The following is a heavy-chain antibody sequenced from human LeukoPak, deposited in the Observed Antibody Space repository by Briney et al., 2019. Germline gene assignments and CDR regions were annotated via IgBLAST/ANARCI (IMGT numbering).Heavy chain of an antibody. CDR3: ATGPYAAFEM. D-gene: IGHD2-2*01. CDR2: VKDNGIST. Sequence: GGSLRLSCAASGFTFTKFWMHWVRQAPGRGLVWVSRVKDNGISTLYADSVKGRFTISRDNDKNTLYLQMNSLRADDTALYYCATGPYAAFEMWGQGTMVTVSS. V-gene: IGHV3-74*01. CDR1: GFTFTKFW. J-gene: IGHJ3*02.